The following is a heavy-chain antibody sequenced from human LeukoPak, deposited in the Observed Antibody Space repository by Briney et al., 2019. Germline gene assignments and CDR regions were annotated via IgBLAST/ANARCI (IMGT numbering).Heavy chain of an antibody. CDR2: INPSGGST. V-gene: IGHV1-46*01. CDR3: ARGPLDGGVVVTKPYYFDY. Sequence: ASVKVSCKASGYTFTSYYMHWVRQAPGQGLEWMGIINPSGGSTSYAQKFQGRVTMTRDTSTSTVYMELSSLRSEDTAVYYCARGPLDGGVVVTKPYYFDYWGRGTLVTVSS. CDR1: GYTFTSYY. D-gene: IGHD3-22*01. J-gene: IGHJ4*02.